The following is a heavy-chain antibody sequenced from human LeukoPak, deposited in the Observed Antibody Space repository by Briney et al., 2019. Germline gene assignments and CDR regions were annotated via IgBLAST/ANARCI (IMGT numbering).Heavy chain of an antibody. J-gene: IGHJ4*02. CDR3: ARQTARPTVAFDY. CDR1: GGSISSSSYY. D-gene: IGHD6-6*01. V-gene: IGHV4-39*01. Sequence: PSETLSLTCTVSGGSISSSSYYWGWIRQPPGKGLEWIGSIYYSGSTYYNPSLKSRVTISVDTSKNQFSLKLSSVTAADTAVYYCARQTARPTVAFDYWGQGTLVTVSS. CDR2: IYYSGST.